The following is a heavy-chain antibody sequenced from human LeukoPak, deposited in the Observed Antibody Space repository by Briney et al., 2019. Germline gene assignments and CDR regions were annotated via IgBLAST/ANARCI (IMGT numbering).Heavy chain of an antibody. J-gene: IGHJ4*02. CDR1: GGTFGSYA. CDR3: ARALVVVITASSWYFDY. Sequence: ASVKVSCKASGGTFGSYAISWVRQAPGQGLEWMGGIIPIFGTANYAQKFQGRVTITADESTSTAYMELSSLRSEDTAVYYCARALVVVITASSWYFDYWGQGTLVTVSS. D-gene: IGHD3-22*01. CDR2: IIPIFGTA. V-gene: IGHV1-69*13.